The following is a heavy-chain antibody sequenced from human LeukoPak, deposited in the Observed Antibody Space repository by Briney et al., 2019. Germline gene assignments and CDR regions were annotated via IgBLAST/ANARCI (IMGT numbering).Heavy chain of an antibody. Sequence: GGSLRLSCVASGFRFGRDWISWVRQAPGKGLEWVACVKQDGTEKNYVVSVWGRFTVSVDNGKNSLYLQMNSLRAEDTAVYYCARCWANIGSYHYYYMDVWGKGTTVTVSS. CDR2: VKQDGTEK. CDR1: GFRFGRDW. D-gene: IGHD2-15*01. CDR3: ARCWANIGSYHYYYMDV. J-gene: IGHJ6*03. V-gene: IGHV3-7*01.